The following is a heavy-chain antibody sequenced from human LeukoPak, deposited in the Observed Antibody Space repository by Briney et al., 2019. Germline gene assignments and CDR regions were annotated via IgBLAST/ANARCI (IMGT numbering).Heavy chain of an antibody. D-gene: IGHD5-18*01. CDR1: GGSISSYY. V-gene: IGHV4-4*07. J-gene: IGHJ4*02. CDR2: IYTSGST. Sequence: SETLSLTCTVSGGSISSYYWSWIRQPAGKGLEWIGRIYTSGSTNYNPSLKSRVTMSVDTSKNQFSLKLSSVTASDSAMYYCARVAERNSYGIFDYWGQGTLVTVSS. CDR3: ARVAERNSYGIFDY.